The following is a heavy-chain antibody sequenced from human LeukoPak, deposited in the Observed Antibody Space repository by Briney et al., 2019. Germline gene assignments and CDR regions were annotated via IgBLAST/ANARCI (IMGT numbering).Heavy chain of an antibody. Sequence: GASVKVSCKASGYTFTSYYMHWVRQAPGQGLECMGWINPNTGGTNYAQKFQGRVTMTRDTSISTAYMELSRLRSDDTAVYYCARSYCTNGVCYTILAYWGQGTLVTVSS. CDR2: INPNTGGT. CDR1: GYTFTSYY. J-gene: IGHJ4*02. V-gene: IGHV1-2*02. CDR3: ARSYCTNGVCYTILAY. D-gene: IGHD2-8*01.